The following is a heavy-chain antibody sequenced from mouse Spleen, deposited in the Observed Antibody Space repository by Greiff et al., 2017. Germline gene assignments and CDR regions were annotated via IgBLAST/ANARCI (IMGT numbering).Heavy chain of an antibody. J-gene: IGHJ2*01. CDR1: GFTFTDYY. D-gene: IGHD4-1*01. CDR2: IRNKANGYTT. V-gene: IGHV7-3*01. Sequence: EVQGVESGGGLVQPGGSLRLSCAASGFTFTDYYMSWVRQPPGKALEWLGFIRNKANGYTTEYSASVKGRFTISRDNSQSILYIQMNALRAEDSDTYYCARYLGREYFDYWGQGTTLTVSS. CDR3: ARYLGREYFDY.